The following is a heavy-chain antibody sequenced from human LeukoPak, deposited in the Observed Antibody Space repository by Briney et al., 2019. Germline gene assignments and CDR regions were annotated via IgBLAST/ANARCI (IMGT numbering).Heavy chain of an antibody. D-gene: IGHD1-26*01. Sequence: SETLSLTCTVSGGSISRSIYYWGWIRQPPGKGLEWIGTIYYSGSTYYNPSLKSRVTMSVDTSKNQFSLKLSSVTAADTAVFYCARYSGSYYERRTFDYWGRGTLVTVSS. V-gene: IGHV4-39*07. CDR2: IYYSGST. CDR3: ARYSGSYYERRTFDY. CDR1: GGSISRSIYY. J-gene: IGHJ4*02.